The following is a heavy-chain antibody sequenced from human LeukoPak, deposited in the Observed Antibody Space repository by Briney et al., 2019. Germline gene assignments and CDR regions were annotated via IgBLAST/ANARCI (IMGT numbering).Heavy chain of an antibody. D-gene: IGHD2-15*01. J-gene: IGHJ6*03. CDR1: GGSISSYY. CDR3: ARDVVVVNNYFDYYSYMDD. Sequence: SETLSLTCTVSGGSISSYYWRWIRPPAGKGLEGIGHIYTSGNINYNASLKSRATMSVDTPKNQFSLQLSSVTAADPAVFYCARDVVVVNNYFDYYSYMDDWGKGTSVTVSS. V-gene: IGHV4-4*07. CDR2: IYTSGNI.